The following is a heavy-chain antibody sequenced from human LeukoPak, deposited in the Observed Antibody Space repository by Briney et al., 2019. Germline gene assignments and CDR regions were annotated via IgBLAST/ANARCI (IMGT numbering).Heavy chain of an antibody. CDR3: ARQLLEYSSSSGFDY. V-gene: IGHV5-51*01. CDR1: GYSFPSYW. D-gene: IGHD6-6*01. CDR2: IYPGDSDT. Sequence: GESLKISCQGSGYSFPSYWIGWVRQMPGKGLEWMGIIYPGDSDTRYSPSFQGQVTISADRSVTTAYLQWSSLKASDTAMYYCARQLLEYSSSSGFDYWGQGTLVTASS. J-gene: IGHJ4*02.